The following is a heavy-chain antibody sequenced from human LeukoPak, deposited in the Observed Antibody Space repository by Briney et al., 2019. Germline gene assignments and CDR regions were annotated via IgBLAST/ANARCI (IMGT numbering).Heavy chain of an antibody. D-gene: IGHD3-3*01. J-gene: IGHJ5*02. CDR2: IKQDGTEK. CDR1: GFSFSYFW. V-gene: IGHV3-7*01. Sequence: GGSLRLSCAASGFSFSYFWMSWVRQPPGKGLEWVANIKQDGTEKYYVDSVKGRFTISRDNAKKSLFLQMNSVRAEDTAVYYCARDAEVGTLFGVLSRYNWFDPWGQGALVTVSS. CDR3: ARDAEVGTLFGVLSRYNWFDP.